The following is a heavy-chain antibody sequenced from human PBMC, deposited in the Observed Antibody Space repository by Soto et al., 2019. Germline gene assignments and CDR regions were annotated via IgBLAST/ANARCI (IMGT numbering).Heavy chain of an antibody. CDR3: TIGRWSGEVFDI. Sequence: QVQLVQSGAEVKKPGSSVKVSCKASGGTFNTYSMFWVRQAPGQGLEWMGRIIPILDVTNYAQKFQGRVTLSADQSTSTVYIELSSLRSEDPALYYRTIGRWSGEVFDIWGQGKMVTVSS. J-gene: IGHJ3*02. CDR2: IIPILDVT. V-gene: IGHV1-69*02. CDR1: GGTFNTYS. D-gene: IGHD2-15*01.